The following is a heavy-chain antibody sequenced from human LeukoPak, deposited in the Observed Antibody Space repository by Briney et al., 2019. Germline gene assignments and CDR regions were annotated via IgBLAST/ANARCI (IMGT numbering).Heavy chain of an antibody. CDR2: ISISSSYM. Sequence: PGGSLRLSCAASGFTFSSYSMIWVRQAPGKGLEWVSSISISSSYMYYADSVKGRFTISRDDDKNSLYLQMNSLKTEDTAVYYCTTILRFLEWLSLPGDYYYYYMDVWGKGTTVTVSS. D-gene: IGHD3-3*01. CDR3: TTILRFLEWLSLPGDYYYYYMDV. V-gene: IGHV3-21*03. CDR1: GFTFSSYS. J-gene: IGHJ6*03.